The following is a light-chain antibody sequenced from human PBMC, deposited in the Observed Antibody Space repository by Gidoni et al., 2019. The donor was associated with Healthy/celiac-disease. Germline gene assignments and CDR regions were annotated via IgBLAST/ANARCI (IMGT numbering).Light chain of an antibody. CDR2: DDS. J-gene: IGLJ1*01. CDR3: QVWDSSSDLYV. V-gene: IGLV3-21*02. CDR1: NIGRKS. Sequence: YVLTQPPSVPGAPGQTARITGGGNNIGRKSVHGYQQKPGQAPVLVVYDDSDRPSGIPERFSGSNSGNTATLTISRVEAGDEADYYCQVWDSSSDLYVFGTGTKVTVL.